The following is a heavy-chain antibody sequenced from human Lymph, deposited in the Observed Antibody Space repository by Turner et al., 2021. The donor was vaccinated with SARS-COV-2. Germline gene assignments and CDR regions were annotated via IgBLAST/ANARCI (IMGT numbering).Heavy chain of an antibody. J-gene: IGHJ4*02. Sequence: VQLVESGGGVVQPGRSLRLSCAGSGFTFTNSPMHRVRQAPGKGLEWVAVISYDGSNKNCADTVKGRFTISRDNSKNTLYLQMNSLRAEDTAVYYCARDSSGSGTLDYWGQGTLVTVSS. CDR1: GFTFTNSP. V-gene: IGHV3-30-3*01. CDR2: ISYDGSNK. CDR3: ARDSSGSGTLDY. D-gene: IGHD3-10*01.